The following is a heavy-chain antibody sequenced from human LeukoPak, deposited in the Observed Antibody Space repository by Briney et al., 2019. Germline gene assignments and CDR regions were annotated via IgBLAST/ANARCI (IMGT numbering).Heavy chain of an antibody. CDR1: GFTFSDYY. V-gene: IGHV3-11*01. Sequence: AGGSLRLSCAASGFTFSDYYINWIRQAPGKGLEWVSYISSSGGTIYYADSVKGRFTISRDNPKNSLYLQINSLRAEDTAVYYCVWGGYRSFDYWGQGTLITVSS. J-gene: IGHJ4*02. D-gene: IGHD3-16*02. CDR2: ISSSGGTI. CDR3: VWGGYRSFDY.